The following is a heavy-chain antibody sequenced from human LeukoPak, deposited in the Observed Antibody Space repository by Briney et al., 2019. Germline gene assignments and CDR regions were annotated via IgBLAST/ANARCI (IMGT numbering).Heavy chain of an antibody. CDR2: INPNSGGT. CDR3: ARDYYDSSGYYDAEYFQH. V-gene: IGHV1-2*06. CDR1: GYTFTGYY. D-gene: IGHD3-22*01. Sequence: ASVEVSCKASGYTFTGYYMHWVRQAPGQGLEWMGRINPNSGGTNYAQKFQGRVTMTRDTSISTAYMELSRLRSDDTAVYYCARDYYDSSGYYDAEYFQHWGQGTLVTVSS. J-gene: IGHJ1*01.